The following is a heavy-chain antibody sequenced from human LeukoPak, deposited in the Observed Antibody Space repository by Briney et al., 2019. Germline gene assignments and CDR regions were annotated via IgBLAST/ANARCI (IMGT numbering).Heavy chain of an antibody. Sequence: SETLSLTCAVSGYSISSGYYWGWIRQPPGKGLEWIGSIYHSGSTYYNPSLKSRVTISVDTSKNQFSLKLSSVTAADTAVYYCARTRGYCSSTSCCPRGAFDIWGQGTMVTVSS. CDR1: GYSISSGYY. V-gene: IGHV4-38-2*01. CDR3: ARTRGYCSSTSCCPRGAFDI. CDR2: IYHSGST. J-gene: IGHJ3*02. D-gene: IGHD2-2*01.